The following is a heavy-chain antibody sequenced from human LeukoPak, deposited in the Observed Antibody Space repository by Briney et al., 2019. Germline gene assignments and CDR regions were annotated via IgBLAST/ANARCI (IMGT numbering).Heavy chain of an antibody. Sequence: GGSLRLSCSASGFRFSAYAMHWVRQAPGKGLEYVSAISPNGDITYYADSVRGRFSISRDNTKNTLYLQMSSLRAEDTAVYYCVPKGTEGYWGQGTLGTVSS. CDR3: VPKGTEGY. CDR1: GFRFSAYA. J-gene: IGHJ4*02. V-gene: IGHV3-64D*06. CDR2: ISPNGDIT.